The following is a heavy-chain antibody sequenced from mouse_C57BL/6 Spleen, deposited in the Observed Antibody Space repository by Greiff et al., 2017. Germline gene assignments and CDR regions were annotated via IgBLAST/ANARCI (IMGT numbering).Heavy chain of an antibody. Sequence: DVMLVESGGGLVKPGGSLKLSCAASGFTFSDYGMHWVRQAPEKGLEWVAYISSGSSTIYYADTVKGRFTISRDNDKNTLFLQMTSLRSEDTAMYYCARWDDDYYGGAMDYWGQGTSVTVSP. V-gene: IGHV5-17*01. J-gene: IGHJ4*01. CDR3: ARWDDDYYGGAMDY. CDR2: ISSGSSTI. D-gene: IGHD2-3*01. CDR1: GFTFSDYG.